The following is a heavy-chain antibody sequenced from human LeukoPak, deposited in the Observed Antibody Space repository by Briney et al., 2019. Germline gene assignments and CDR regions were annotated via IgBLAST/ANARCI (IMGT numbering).Heavy chain of an antibody. J-gene: IGHJ4*02. Sequence: PSETLSLTCAVYGESFSGYYWSWIRQPPGKGLEWIGEINHSGSTNYNPSLKSRVTISVDTSKNQFSLKLSSVTAADTAVYYCARVVGSVTRYFDYWGQGTLVTVSS. D-gene: IGHD4-11*01. CDR3: ARVVGSVTRYFDY. CDR1: GESFSGYY. CDR2: INHSGST. V-gene: IGHV4-34*01.